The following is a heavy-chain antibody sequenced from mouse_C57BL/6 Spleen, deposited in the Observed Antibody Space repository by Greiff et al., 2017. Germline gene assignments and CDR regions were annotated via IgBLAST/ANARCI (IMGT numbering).Heavy chain of an antibody. V-gene: IGHV5-17*01. CDR3: AREQVDY. J-gene: IGHJ4*01. CDR2: ISSGSSTI. Sequence: EVKLQESGGGLVKPGGSLKLSCAASGFTFSDYGMHWVRQAPEKGLEWVAYISSGSSTIYYADTVKGRFTISRDNAKNTLFLQMTRLRSEDTAMYYCAREQVDYWGQGTSVTVSS. CDR1: GFTFSDYG.